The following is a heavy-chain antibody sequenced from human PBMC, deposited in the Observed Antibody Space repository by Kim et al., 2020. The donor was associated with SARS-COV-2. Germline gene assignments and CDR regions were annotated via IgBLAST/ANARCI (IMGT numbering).Heavy chain of an antibody. Sequence: ASVKVSCKTSGFTINKYGFSWVRQAPGQGPDWMGWISGYNEHTNYAQRFRGRVTMTIDTATITLYMELRSLTSDDTAVYFCGREIPSGSPGALEIWGQGTIVTVSS. V-gene: IGHV1-18*01. CDR1: GFTINKYG. D-gene: IGHD6-19*01. J-gene: IGHJ3*02. CDR3: GREIPSGSPGALEI. CDR2: ISGYNEHT.